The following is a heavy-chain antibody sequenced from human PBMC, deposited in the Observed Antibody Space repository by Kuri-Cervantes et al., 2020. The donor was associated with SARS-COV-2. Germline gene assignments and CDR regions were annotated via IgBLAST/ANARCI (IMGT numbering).Heavy chain of an antibody. Sequence: GESLKISCAASGFTFSGHWIHWVRQAPGKGLVWVSRINPDGSYTNNADSVKGRFTLSRDNAKNMLFLQMNSLRAEDTAVYYCASYGSGSYTYYYYYGMDVWGQGTMVTVSS. J-gene: IGHJ6*02. CDR2: INPDGSYT. D-gene: IGHD3-10*01. CDR1: GFTFSGHW. V-gene: IGHV3-74*01. CDR3: ASYGSGSYTYYYYYGMDV.